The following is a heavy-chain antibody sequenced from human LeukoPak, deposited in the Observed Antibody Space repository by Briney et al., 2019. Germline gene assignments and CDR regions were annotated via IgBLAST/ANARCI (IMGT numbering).Heavy chain of an antibody. D-gene: IGHD3-10*01. J-gene: IGHJ5*02. CDR2: ISYTGNT. CDR1: GGSISPYF. CDR3: ARDDYRGVANFDP. V-gene: IGHV4-59*01. Sequence: SETLSLTCTVSGGSISPYFWSWIRQPPGKGLEWIGYISYTGNTNYNPSLKSRVTISVDTSKNQFSLQLTSVTAADTAVYYCARDDYRGVANFDPWGQGTLVTVSS.